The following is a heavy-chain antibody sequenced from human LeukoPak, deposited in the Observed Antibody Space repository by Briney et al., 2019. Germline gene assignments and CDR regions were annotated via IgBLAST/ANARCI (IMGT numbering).Heavy chain of an antibody. V-gene: IGHV3-21*05. CDR1: GFTLSTYP. CDR2: IRSGHNLI. J-gene: IGHJ4*02. Sequence: RGSLRLSCAVSGFTLSTYPMAWVRQAPGKGLEWISYIRSGHNLIYYADSVKGRFTISRDNAKNSLYLQMNSLRAEDTAVYYCARTPETIFGVVRYYFDYWGQGTLVTVSS. CDR3: ARTPETIFGVVRYYFDY. D-gene: IGHD3-3*01.